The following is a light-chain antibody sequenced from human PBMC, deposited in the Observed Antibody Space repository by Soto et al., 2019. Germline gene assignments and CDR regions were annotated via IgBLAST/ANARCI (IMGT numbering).Light chain of an antibody. CDR2: GAS. CDR3: QQYKDRPKT. Sequence: EIVMTQSPATLSLSPGERATLSCRASQSVSSTVGWYQQKPGQAPRLLIYGASTRAFAIPARFSGSGYGTECTLSISCLQSEDLAVYYCQQYKDRPKTFGQGTKVEIK. V-gene: IGKV3-15*01. J-gene: IGKJ1*01. CDR1: QSVSST.